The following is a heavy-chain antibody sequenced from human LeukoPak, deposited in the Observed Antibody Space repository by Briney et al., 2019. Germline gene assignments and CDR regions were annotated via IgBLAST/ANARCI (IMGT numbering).Heavy chain of an antibody. CDR3: ARLDDFWSGEDYYNYGMDV. CDR1: GFTFSSYW. D-gene: IGHD3-3*01. Sequence: GGSLRLSCAASGFTFSSYWMSWVHQAPGKGLEWVANIKQDGSEKYYVDSVKGRFTISRDNAKNSLYLQMNSLRAEDTAVYYCARLDDFWSGEDYYNYGMDVWGQGTTVTVSS. J-gene: IGHJ6*02. CDR2: IKQDGSEK. V-gene: IGHV3-7*01.